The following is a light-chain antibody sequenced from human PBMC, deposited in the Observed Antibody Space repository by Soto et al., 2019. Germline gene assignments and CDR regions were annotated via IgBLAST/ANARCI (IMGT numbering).Light chain of an antibody. CDR2: DAS. V-gene: IGKV1-5*01. CDR1: QSISSW. CDR3: QQYNSYWT. J-gene: IGKJ1*01. Sequence: IQMTPSSFTLAAFVGGRSTLPCRASQSISSWLAWYQQKPGKAPXXLIYDASSLESGVPSRFSGSGSGTEFTLTISSLQPDDSATYYCQQYNSYWTFGQGTKVDIK.